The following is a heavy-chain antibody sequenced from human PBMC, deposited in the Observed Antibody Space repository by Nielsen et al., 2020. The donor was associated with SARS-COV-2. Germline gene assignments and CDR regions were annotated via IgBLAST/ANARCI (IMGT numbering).Heavy chain of an antibody. V-gene: IGHV1-24*01. Sequence: ASVKVSCKVSGYTLTELSMHWVRQAPGKGLEWMGGFDPEDGETIYAQKFQGRVTMTEDTSTDTAYMELSSLRSEDTAVYYCATVIGSNVLRYFDWAYWGQGTLVPVSS. CDR1: GYTLTELS. J-gene: IGHJ4*02. D-gene: IGHD3-9*01. CDR2: FDPEDGET. CDR3: ATVIGSNVLRYFDWAY.